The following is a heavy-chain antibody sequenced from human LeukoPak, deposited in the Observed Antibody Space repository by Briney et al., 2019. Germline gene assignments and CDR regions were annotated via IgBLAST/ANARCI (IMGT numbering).Heavy chain of an antibody. CDR2: IYDAGST. Sequence: SETLSLTCTVSGGSISSSNYYWGWIRQPPAKGMEWIGSIYDAGSTYYNPSLKSRVTISVDTSKSQFSLKLSSVTAADTAVYYCARHEITIFGVVIMEYNWFDSWGQGTLVTVSS. V-gene: IGHV4-39*01. D-gene: IGHD3-3*01. CDR3: ARHEITIFGVVIMEYNWFDS. CDR1: GGSISSSNYY. J-gene: IGHJ5*01.